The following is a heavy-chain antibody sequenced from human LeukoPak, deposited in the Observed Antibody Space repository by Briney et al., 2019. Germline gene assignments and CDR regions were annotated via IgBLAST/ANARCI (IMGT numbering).Heavy chain of an antibody. Sequence: GGSLRLSCAASGFTFSSYGMHWVRQAPGKGLEWVAFIRYDGSNKYYADSVKGRFTISRDNAKNSLYLQMNSLRAEDTAVYYCASYCSSTSCYRMDVWGKGTTVTISS. CDR3: ASYCSSTSCYRMDV. CDR1: GFTFSSYG. V-gene: IGHV3-30*02. CDR2: IRYDGSNK. J-gene: IGHJ6*04. D-gene: IGHD2-2*01.